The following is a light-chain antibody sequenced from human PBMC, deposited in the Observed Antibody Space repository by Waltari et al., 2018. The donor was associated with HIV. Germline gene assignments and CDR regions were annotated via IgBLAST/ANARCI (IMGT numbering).Light chain of an antibody. CDR1: SSDVGGYNY. CDR3: SSYAGSNNLEGHVV. Sequence: QSALTQPPSASGSPGQSVTISCTGTSSDVGGYNYVSWYQQHPGKAPKLMIYEVSKRPSGVPDRFFGSKSGNTASLTVSGLQAEDEADYYCSSYAGSNNLEGHVVFGGGTKLTVL. J-gene: IGLJ2*01. CDR2: EVS. V-gene: IGLV2-8*01.